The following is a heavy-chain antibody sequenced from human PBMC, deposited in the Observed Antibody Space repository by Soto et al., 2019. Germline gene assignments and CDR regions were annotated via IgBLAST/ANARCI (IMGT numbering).Heavy chain of an antibody. Sequence: PGESLKISCQGFGYRFTSYWIGWVRQMPGKGLEWMGIIFPGDSDTRYSPSFQGQVTISADKSINTAYLQWSSLKASDTAIYYSARHSLYGGSYYYPRDVWGQGTRVTVS. J-gene: IGHJ6*02. CDR1: GYRFTSYW. D-gene: IGHD3-16*01. CDR3: ARHSLYGGSYYYPRDV. CDR2: IFPGDSDT. V-gene: IGHV5-51*01.